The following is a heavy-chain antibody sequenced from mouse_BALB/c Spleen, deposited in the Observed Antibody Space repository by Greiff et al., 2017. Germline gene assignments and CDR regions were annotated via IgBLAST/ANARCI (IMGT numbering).Heavy chain of an antibody. CDR1: GFTFSSYA. CDR3: ARGGNYDD. CDR2: ISSGGSYT. J-gene: IGHJ2*01. V-gene: IGHV5-9-4*01. Sequence: EVQRVESGGGLVKPGGSLKLSCAASGFTFSSYAMSWVRQSPEKRLEWVAEISSGGSYTYYPDTVTGRFTITRDNAKNTLYLEMSSLRSEDTAMYYCARGGNYDDRGHGTTLTVSS.